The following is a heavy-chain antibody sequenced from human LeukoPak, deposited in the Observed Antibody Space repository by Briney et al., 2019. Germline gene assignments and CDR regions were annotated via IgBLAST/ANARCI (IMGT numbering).Heavy chain of an antibody. Sequence: PGGSQRLSCAASEFTFSHYAMNWVRQAPGKGLEWVSYINDVSGDIHYAESVKGRFTISRDNAKNTLYLQMNSLRAEDTAVYYCARDTFQPGLIDCWGQGTLVTVSS. CDR2: INDVSGDI. D-gene: IGHD2-2*01. CDR1: EFTFSHYA. CDR3: ARDTFQPGLIDC. V-gene: IGHV3-21*05. J-gene: IGHJ4*02.